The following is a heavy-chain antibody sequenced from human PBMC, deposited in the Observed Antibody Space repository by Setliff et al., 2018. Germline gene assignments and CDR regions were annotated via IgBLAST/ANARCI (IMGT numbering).Heavy chain of an antibody. J-gene: IGHJ4*02. V-gene: IGHV4-4*02. CDR3: ARAPGRNIRGDY. CDR1: GESIRSNNW. D-gene: IGHD3-10*01. CDR2: IYQSGTT. Sequence: NPSETLSLTCTVSGESIRSNNWWNWVRQPPGKGLEWIGDIYQSGTTNYNPSLKSRVTISADTSKNQFSLKLKSVTAADTAVYYCARAPGRNIRGDYWGQGALVTSPQ.